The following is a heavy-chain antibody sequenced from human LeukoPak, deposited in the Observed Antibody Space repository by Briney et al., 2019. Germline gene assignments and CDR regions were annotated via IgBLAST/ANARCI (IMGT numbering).Heavy chain of an antibody. Sequence: GGSLRLSCAASGFTFISYGMHWVRQAPGKGLEWVAVISYDGSKKYHADSVKGRFTISRDNSKNTLYLQMNSLRTEDTAVYYCAKARWGIAAAPSDPWGQGTLVAVSS. J-gene: IGHJ5*02. D-gene: IGHD6-13*01. CDR1: GFTFISYG. CDR3: AKARWGIAAAPSDP. V-gene: IGHV3-30*18. CDR2: ISYDGSKK.